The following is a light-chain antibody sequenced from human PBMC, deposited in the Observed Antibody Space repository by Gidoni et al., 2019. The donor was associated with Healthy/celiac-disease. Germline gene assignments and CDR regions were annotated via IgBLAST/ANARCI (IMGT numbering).Light chain of an antibody. CDR1: SSNIGSND. Sequence: QSVLTQPPPASGHPGQRVTFSCFGSSSNIGSNDVDWYQPLPGTAPKLLIYRNNQRPSGVPARFSGSTSGTSASLAISGLRSEDEADYYCAAWDDSLSVVVFGGGTKLTVL. V-gene: IGLV1-47*01. CDR2: RNN. J-gene: IGLJ2*01. CDR3: AAWDDSLSVVV.